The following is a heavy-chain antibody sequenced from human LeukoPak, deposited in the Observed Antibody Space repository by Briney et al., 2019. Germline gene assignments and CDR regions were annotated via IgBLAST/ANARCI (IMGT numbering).Heavy chain of an antibody. CDR2: IYYSGST. J-gene: IGHJ6*03. V-gene: IGHV4-39*01. Sequence: SETLSLTCTVSGGSISSSSYYWGWIRQPPGKGLEWIGSIYYSGSTYYNPSLKSRVTISVDTSKNQFSLKLSSVTAADTAVYYCAGNMVRGVTYYYYYMDVWGKGTTVTISS. D-gene: IGHD3-10*01. CDR1: GGSISSSSYY. CDR3: AGNMVRGVTYYYYYMDV.